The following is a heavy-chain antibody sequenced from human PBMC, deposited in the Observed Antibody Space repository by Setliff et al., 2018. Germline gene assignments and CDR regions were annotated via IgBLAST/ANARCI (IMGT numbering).Heavy chain of an antibody. CDR2: IYNSGNT. CDR3: ARESEFYYGSGTIDL. D-gene: IGHD3-10*01. CDR1: RGSISNNAYY. Sequence: SETLSLTCTVSRGSISNNAYYWAWIRQPPGKGLEWIGSIYNSGNTYYNSSLKSRVTIFVDTSKNQFSLKLSSVTAADTAIYYCARESEFYYGSGTIDLWGQGTLVTVSS. J-gene: IGHJ5*02. V-gene: IGHV4-39*07.